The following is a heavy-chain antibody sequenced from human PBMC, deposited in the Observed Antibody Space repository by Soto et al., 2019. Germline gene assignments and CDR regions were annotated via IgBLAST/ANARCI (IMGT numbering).Heavy chain of an antibody. J-gene: IGHJ3*02. CDR2: IDPSDSYT. D-gene: IGHD3-9*01. Sequence: PGESLKISCKGSVYSFTSYWISWVRQMPGKGLEWMGRIDPSDSYTNYSPSFQGHVTISADKSISTAYLQWSSLKASDTAMYYCARVLRYFDWLTGPLDAFDIWGQGTMVTVSS. CDR1: VYSFTSYW. CDR3: ARVLRYFDWLTGPLDAFDI. V-gene: IGHV5-10-1*01.